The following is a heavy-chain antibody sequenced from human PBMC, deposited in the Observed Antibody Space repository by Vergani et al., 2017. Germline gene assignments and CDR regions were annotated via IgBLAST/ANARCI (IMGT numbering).Heavy chain of an antibody. V-gene: IGHV1-69*02. CDR2: IIPILGIA. Sequence: QVQLVQSGAEVKKPGSSVKVSCKASGGTFSSYTISWVRQAPGQGLEWLGRIIPILGIANYAQKFQGRVTITADKSTSTAYMELSSLRSEDTAVYYCARSYECYFDYWGQGTMVTVSS. CDR3: ARSYECYFDY. CDR1: GGTFSSYT. J-gene: IGHJ4*02. D-gene: IGHD1-26*01.